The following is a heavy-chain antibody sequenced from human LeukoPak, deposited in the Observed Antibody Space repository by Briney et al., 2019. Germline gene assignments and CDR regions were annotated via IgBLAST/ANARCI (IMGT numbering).Heavy chain of an antibody. Sequence: PSETLSLTCTVSGYSISSGYYWGWIRQSPGKGLEWIGIMYHSGIRHYNPPLKSRLTMSVDTSKNQFSLILSSVTAADTAVYYCARSGFATGWTFDYWGQGNLVTVSS. J-gene: IGHJ4*02. CDR2: MYHSGIR. V-gene: IGHV4-38-2*02. CDR3: ARSGFATGWTFDY. D-gene: IGHD6-19*01. CDR1: GYSISSGYY.